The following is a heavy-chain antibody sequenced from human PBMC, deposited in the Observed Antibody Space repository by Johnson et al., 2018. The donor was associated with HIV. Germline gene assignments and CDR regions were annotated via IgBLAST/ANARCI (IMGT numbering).Heavy chain of an antibody. CDR1: GFTFSSYW. V-gene: IGHV3-48*04. Sequence: VQLVESGGGVVQPGRSLRLSCAASGFTFSSYWMSWVRQAPGKGLEWVSYISSSGSTIYYADSVKGRFTISRDNAKNSLYLQMNSLRAEDTAVYYCARGGRAHNGGNFGAFDIWGQGTMVTVSS. CDR3: ARGGRAHNGGNFGAFDI. J-gene: IGHJ3*02. CDR2: ISSSGSTI. D-gene: IGHD4-23*01.